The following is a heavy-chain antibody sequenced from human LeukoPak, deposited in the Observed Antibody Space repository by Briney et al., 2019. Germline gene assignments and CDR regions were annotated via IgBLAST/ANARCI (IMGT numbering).Heavy chain of an antibody. Sequence: ASVKVSCKASGYTFTGYYMHWVRQAPGQGLEWMGWINPNSGGTNYAQKFQGRVTMTRDTSISTAYMELSRLRSDDTAVYYCARDRADIVVVPAAKAYYYGMGVWGQGTTVTVSS. J-gene: IGHJ6*02. CDR2: INPNSGGT. D-gene: IGHD2-2*01. CDR1: GYTFTGYY. V-gene: IGHV1-2*02. CDR3: ARDRADIVVVPAAKAYYYGMGV.